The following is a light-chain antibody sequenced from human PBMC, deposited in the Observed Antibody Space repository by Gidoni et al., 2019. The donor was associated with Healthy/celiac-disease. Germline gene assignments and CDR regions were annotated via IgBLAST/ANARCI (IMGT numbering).Light chain of an antibody. CDR3: QQSYSTPRT. CDR2: AAS. J-gene: IGKJ2*01. CDR1: QSISCY. Sequence: DIQMTHPPSSLSASVGGRLTITCRASQSISCYLNWYQQKPGKAPKLLIYAASNLQSGVPSRFSGSGSGTDFTLTISSLQPEDFATYYCQQSYSTPRTFXQXTKLXIK. V-gene: IGKV1-39*01.